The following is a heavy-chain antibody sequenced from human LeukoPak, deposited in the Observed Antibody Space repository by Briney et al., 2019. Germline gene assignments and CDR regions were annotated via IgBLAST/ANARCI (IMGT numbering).Heavy chain of an antibody. Sequence: ASVQVSCKDSGYTLTRYYMHWVRQAPAQGLEWMGWIKHNRGCTKYAPKFLGRVTMPSNTCISTAYMELGRLSSDDPAVYCCARGPDGLRWFDPWGQGTLVTVSS. CDR2: IKHNRGCT. CDR3: ARGPDGLRWFDP. CDR1: GYTLTRYY. J-gene: IGHJ5*02. V-gene: IGHV1-2*02. D-gene: IGHD3/OR15-3a*01.